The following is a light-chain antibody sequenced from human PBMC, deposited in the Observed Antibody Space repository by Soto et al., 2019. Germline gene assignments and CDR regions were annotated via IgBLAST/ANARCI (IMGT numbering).Light chain of an antibody. CDR2: AAS. J-gene: IGKJ1*01. CDR3: QQSFRVPRT. V-gene: IGKV1-39*01. CDR1: QPISTY. Sequence: DILMTQSPSSLSASVGDSVTLTCRTSQPISTYLNWYQHKSGRAPQLLIYAASSLQTGVLSRFSGSGSGTEFTLTISSLQPEDFATYYCQQSFRVPRTFGQGTKVEI.